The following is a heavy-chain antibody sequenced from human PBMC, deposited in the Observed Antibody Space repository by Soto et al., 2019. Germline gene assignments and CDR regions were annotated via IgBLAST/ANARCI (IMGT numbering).Heavy chain of an antibody. CDR1: GGTISGYY. D-gene: IGHD4-4*01. Sequence: QVQLQESGPGLVKPSETLSLTCTVFGGTISGYYWSWIRQAPGKGLEWIAYIYNSGTTNYNPSLNIRVPLSDASSKTPLSLTLSPVTTSDTAVSSCARLRRTTVAKFYCDSWGQGALVTVSS. CDR3: ARLRRTTVAKFYCDS. J-gene: IGHJ4*02. CDR2: IYNSGTT. V-gene: IGHV4-59*08.